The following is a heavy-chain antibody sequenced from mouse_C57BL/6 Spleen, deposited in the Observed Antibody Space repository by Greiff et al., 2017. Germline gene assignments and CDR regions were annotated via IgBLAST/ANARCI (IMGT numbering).Heavy chain of an antibody. V-gene: IGHV5-6*01. CDR2: ISSGGSYT. CDR3: ARQEDLMPYGSSYAMDY. J-gene: IGHJ4*01. D-gene: IGHD1-1*01. CDR1: GFTFSSYG. Sequence: EVQLVESGGDLVKPGGSLKLSCAASGFTFSSYGMSWVRQTPDKRLEWVATISSGGSYTYYPDSVKGRFTISRDNAKNTLYLQMSSLKSEDTAMYYCARQEDLMPYGSSYAMDYWGQGTSVTVSS.